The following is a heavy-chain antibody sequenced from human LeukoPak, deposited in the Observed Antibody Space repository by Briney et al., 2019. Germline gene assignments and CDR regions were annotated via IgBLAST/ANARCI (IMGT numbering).Heavy chain of an antibody. Sequence: GGSLRLSCAASGCTFSSYWMSWVRQAPGKGLEWVANIKQDGSEKYYVDSVKGRFTISRDNAKNSLYLQMNSLRAEDTAVYYCARNPAWGGVIVTPYYFDYWGQGTLVTVSS. J-gene: IGHJ4*02. CDR2: IKQDGSEK. V-gene: IGHV3-7*01. D-gene: IGHD3-16*02. CDR3: ARNPAWGGVIVTPYYFDY. CDR1: GCTFSSYW.